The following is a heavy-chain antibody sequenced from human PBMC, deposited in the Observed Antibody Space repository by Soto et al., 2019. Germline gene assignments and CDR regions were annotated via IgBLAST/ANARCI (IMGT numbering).Heavy chain of an antibody. Sequence: QLQLQESGPGLVKPSETLSFTCSVSGGSISSSSYFWGWIRQPPGKGLEWIGSIYYSGSTYYNPSLKRRVTVSVDTSKNQFSLKLSSVTAADTAVYYCARHPSDFWFDPWGQGTLVTVSS. D-gene: IGHD2-21*02. CDR1: GGSISSSSYF. CDR3: ARHPSDFWFDP. J-gene: IGHJ5*02. V-gene: IGHV4-39*01. CDR2: IYYSGST.